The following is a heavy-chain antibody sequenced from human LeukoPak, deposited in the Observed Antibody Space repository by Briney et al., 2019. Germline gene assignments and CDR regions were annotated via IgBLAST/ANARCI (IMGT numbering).Heavy chain of an antibody. Sequence: GGSLRLSCTASGFTFSSYLMTWVRQAPGKGLEWVSNIQQDGSEKYYVDSVRGRCTISRDNAENLLYLQIYSLRAEDTDVSFCARGWCPHCHGMGVWGKGPAVIVSS. V-gene: IGHV3-7*03. CDR2: IQQDGSEK. CDR3: ARGWCPHCHGMGV. J-gene: IGHJ6*04. D-gene: IGHD2-8*02. CDR1: GFTFSSYL.